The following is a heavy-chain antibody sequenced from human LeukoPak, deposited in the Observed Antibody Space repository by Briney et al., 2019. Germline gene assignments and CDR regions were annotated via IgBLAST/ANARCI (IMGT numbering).Heavy chain of an antibody. V-gene: IGHV3-30-3*01. D-gene: IGHD2-8*01. CDR1: GFTFSSYA. CDR2: ISYDGSNK. Sequence: GGSLRLSCAASGFTFSSYAMHWVRQAPGKGLEWVAVISYDGSNKYYADSVKGRFTISRDNSKNTLYLQMNSLRAEDTAVYYCARDSGDIVLMVYAPYYFDYWGQGILVTVSS. J-gene: IGHJ4*02. CDR3: ARDSGDIVLMVYAPYYFDY.